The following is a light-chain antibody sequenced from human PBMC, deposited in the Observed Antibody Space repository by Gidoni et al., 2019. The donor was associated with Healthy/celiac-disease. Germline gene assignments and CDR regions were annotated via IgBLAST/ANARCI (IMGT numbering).Light chain of an antibody. CDR3: QQYDNRPLT. J-gene: IGKJ4*01. CDR1: QDISNY. V-gene: IGKV1-33*01. Sequence: DIQITQSPSFLSASVGDRVTITCQASQDISNYLNWYQQKPGKAPKPLIYDASNLETGVPSRFSGSRCGTDFTFTISSLQPEDNATYYCQQYDNRPLTFGEGTKVEIK. CDR2: DAS.